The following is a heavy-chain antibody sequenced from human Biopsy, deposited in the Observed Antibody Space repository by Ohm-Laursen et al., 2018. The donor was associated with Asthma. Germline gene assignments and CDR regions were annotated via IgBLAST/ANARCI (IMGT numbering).Heavy chain of an antibody. CDR3: AKDVFPGWELRRGPDY. CDR1: GFTFSRYG. CDR2: TSYDGTKK. J-gene: IGHJ4*02. V-gene: IGHV3-30*18. Sequence: SLRLSCAAPGFTFSRYGMHLVRQAPGKGLEWVALTSYDGTKKYYLDSVKGRFSISRDNSRNTLHLQMNSLRAEDTSVYYCAKDVFPGWELRRGPDYWGQGTLVTVSS. D-gene: IGHD1-26*01.